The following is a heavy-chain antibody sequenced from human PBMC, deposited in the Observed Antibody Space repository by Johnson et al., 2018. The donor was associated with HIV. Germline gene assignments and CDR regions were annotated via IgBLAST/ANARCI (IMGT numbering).Heavy chain of an antibody. Sequence: VQLVESGGGVVRPGGSLRLACAATGFTFDDYGMSWVRQGPGKGLEWVSGINWNGGNTDFADAVKGRFTVSRDNAKNSLYLQMNSLRPEDTAVLYCSRGNSVAARIGAFDIWGQGKMVTVSS. J-gene: IGHJ3*02. CDR1: GFTFDDYG. CDR3: SRGNSVAARIGAFDI. V-gene: IGHV3-20*04. CDR2: INWNGGNT. D-gene: IGHD6-6*01.